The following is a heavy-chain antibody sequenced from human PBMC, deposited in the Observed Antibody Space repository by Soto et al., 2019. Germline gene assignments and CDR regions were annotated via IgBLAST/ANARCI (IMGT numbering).Heavy chain of an antibody. V-gene: IGHV3-30-3*01. CDR1: GLTFSLFA. Sequence: PGGSLRLSCAASGLTFSLFAMHWLRQAPGGRLEWVAVISNDGGSKYYADSVKGRFTISRDNSRNTLYLQMNSLRPEDTAVYYCARGGTGATRNWFDPWGQGTLVTVSS. J-gene: IGHJ5*02. CDR3: ARGGTGATRNWFDP. CDR2: ISNDGGSK. D-gene: IGHD1-7*01.